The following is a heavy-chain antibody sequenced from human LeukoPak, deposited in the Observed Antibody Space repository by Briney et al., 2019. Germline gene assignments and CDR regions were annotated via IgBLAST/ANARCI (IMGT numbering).Heavy chain of an antibody. V-gene: IGHV3-33*06. CDR1: GFNFGIYG. CDR2: MWDDGTNE. CDR3: AKDLRIAVAAHDY. Sequence: GGSLRLSCAASGFNFGIYGMHWVRQAPGKGLEWVAVMWDDGTNENYVDSVKGRFTISRDNGKKTLYLQMNSLRAEDTAVYYCAKDLRIAVAAHDYWGQGSLVTVAS. J-gene: IGHJ4*02. D-gene: IGHD6-19*01.